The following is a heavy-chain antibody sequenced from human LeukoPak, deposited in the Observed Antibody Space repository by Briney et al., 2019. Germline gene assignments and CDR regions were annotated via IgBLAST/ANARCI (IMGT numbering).Heavy chain of an antibody. CDR2: ISGSGGST. CDR3: AKGSATGYFDY. J-gene: IGHJ4*02. CDR1: GFTFSSYA. Sequence: GALRLSCAASGFTFSSYAMSWVRQAPGKGLEWVSAISGSGGSTYYADSVKGRFTISRDNSKNTLYLQLNSLRAEDTAEYYCAKGSATGYFDYWGQGTLVTVST. D-gene: IGHD3-10*01. V-gene: IGHV3-23*01.